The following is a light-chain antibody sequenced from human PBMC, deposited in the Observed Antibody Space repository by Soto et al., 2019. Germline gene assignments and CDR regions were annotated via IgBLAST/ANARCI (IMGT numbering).Light chain of an antibody. CDR3: QQYNIRPPAT. J-gene: IGKJ5*01. CDR2: GAS. V-gene: IGKV3-15*01. CDR1: QSVSTN. Sequence: EVVMTQSPATLSVSPGERATLSCRASQSVSTNLAWYQQKPGQAPRLLIYGASTRATGVPGRFSGIGSGTEFTLTISRLQSEDFAVYYCQQYNIRPPATFGQGTRVEIE.